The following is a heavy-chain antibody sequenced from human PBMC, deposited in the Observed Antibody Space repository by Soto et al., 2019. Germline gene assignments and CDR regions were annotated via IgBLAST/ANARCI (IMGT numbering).Heavy chain of an antibody. CDR1: GYTFTGYY. Sequence: ASVKVSFKASGYTFTGYYMHWVRQAPGQGLEWMGWINPNSGGTNYAQKFQGRVTMTRDTSISTAYMELSRLRSDDTAVYYCARGGPNYDFWSGYYFYWGQGNLVTVSS. D-gene: IGHD3-3*01. CDR3: ARGGPNYDFWSGYYFY. CDR2: INPNSGGT. J-gene: IGHJ4*02. V-gene: IGHV1-2*02.